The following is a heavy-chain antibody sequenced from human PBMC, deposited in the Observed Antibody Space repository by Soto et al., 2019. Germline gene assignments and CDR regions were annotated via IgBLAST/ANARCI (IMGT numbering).Heavy chain of an antibody. CDR1: GGTFSSYT. Sequence: VKVSCKASGGTFSSYTISWVRQAPGQGLEWMGRIIPILGIANYAQKFQGRVTITADKSTSTAYMELSSLRSEDTAVYYCARVMDDILTGYHDAFDIWGQGTMVTVSS. V-gene: IGHV1-69*02. D-gene: IGHD3-9*01. CDR3: ARVMDDILTGYHDAFDI. J-gene: IGHJ3*02. CDR2: IIPILGIA.